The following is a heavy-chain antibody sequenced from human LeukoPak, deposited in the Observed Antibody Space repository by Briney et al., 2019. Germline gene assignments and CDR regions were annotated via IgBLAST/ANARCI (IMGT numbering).Heavy chain of an antibody. Sequence: SETLSLTCTVSGGSISSGGYYWSWIRQHPGKGLEWIGYIYYSGSTYYNPSLKSRVTISVDTSKNQFSLKLSSVTAADTAMYYCARLTYDFWSGYYHYYFDFWGQGTLVTVSS. CDR1: GGSISSGGYY. V-gene: IGHV4-31*03. CDR3: ARLTYDFWSGYYHYYFDF. D-gene: IGHD3-3*01. J-gene: IGHJ4*02. CDR2: IYYSGST.